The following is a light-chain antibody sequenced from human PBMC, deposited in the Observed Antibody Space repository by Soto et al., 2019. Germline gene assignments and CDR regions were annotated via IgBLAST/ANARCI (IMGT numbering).Light chain of an antibody. CDR2: AAS. CDR1: QSVTVNS. Sequence: EILLTQSPSTLSLSPGEGVTLSCRASQSVTVNSLAWYQQKPGQAPRLLIYAASTRAAAVPDRFTGSGSGTDFALTISRLEPEDFGVYYCQQYGDSPLTSAPGTKVDIK. CDR3: QQYGDSPLT. J-gene: IGKJ3*01. V-gene: IGKV3-20*01.